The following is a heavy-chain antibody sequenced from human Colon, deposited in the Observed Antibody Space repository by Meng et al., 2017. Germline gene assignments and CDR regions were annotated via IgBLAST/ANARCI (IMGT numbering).Heavy chain of an antibody. CDR2: IHSSAGT. V-gene: IGHV3-66*02. D-gene: IGHD3-3*01. CDR3: ANRFV. J-gene: IGHJ4*02. Sequence: EGQLVELGGGLVQPGGSLRLSCAVSGFSVSSDFMIWVRQAPGKGLEWVSMIHSSAGTFFADSVKGRFTVSTDNSKNTLYLQMNSLRIEDTAVYHCANRFVWGLGTLVTVSS. CDR1: GFSVSSDF.